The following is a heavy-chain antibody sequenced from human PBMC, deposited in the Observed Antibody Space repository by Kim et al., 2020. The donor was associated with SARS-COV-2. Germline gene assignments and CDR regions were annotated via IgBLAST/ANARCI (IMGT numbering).Heavy chain of an antibody. V-gene: IGHV4-39*01. J-gene: IGHJ4*02. D-gene: IGHD6-19*01. CDR2: IYYSGST. CDR3: ARHLRPASGWYRGWFDY. Sequence: SETLSLTCTVSGGSISSSSYYWGWIRQPPGKGLEWIGSIYYSGSTYYNPSLKSRVTISVDTSKNQFSLKLSSVTAADTAVYYCARHLRPASGWYRGWFDYWGQGTLVTVSS. CDR1: GGSISSSSYY.